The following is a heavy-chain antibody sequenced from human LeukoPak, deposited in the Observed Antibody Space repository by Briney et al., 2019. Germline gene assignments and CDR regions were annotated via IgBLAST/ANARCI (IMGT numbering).Heavy chain of an antibody. Sequence: GGSLRLSCAASGFTFSSYGMHWVRQAPGKGLEWVSAISGSGGSTYYADSVKGRFTISRDNSKNTLYLQMNSLRAEDTAVYYCAKHGDDIVVVPAAMQYFDYWGQGTLVTVSS. CDR3: AKHGDDIVVVPAAMQYFDY. J-gene: IGHJ4*02. D-gene: IGHD2-2*01. CDR1: GFTFSSYG. V-gene: IGHV3-23*01. CDR2: ISGSGGST.